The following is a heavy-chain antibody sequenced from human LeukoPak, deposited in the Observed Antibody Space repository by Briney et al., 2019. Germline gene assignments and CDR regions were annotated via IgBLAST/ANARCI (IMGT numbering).Heavy chain of an antibody. Sequence: SETLSLTCTVSGGSLSSYYWSWIRQPPGKGLEWIGYIYYSGSTNYIPSLKSRVTIPVDTSKNQFSLKLSSVTAADTAVYYCARDNYDGSGSYYNKGYYYYGMDVWGQGTTVTVSS. V-gene: IGHV4-59*01. CDR1: GGSLSSYY. J-gene: IGHJ6*02. CDR3: ARDNYDGSGSYYNKGYYYYGMDV. CDR2: IYYSGST. D-gene: IGHD3-10*01.